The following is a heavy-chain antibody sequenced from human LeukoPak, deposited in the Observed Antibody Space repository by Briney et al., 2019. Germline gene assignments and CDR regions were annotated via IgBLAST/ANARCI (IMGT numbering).Heavy chain of an antibody. J-gene: IGHJ2*01. CDR3: ARASEDDSSGYAVWYFDL. V-gene: IGHV1-18*01. CDR2: ISAYNGNT. Sequence: GASVKVSCKASGGTFSSYAISWVRQAPGQGLEWMGWISAYNGNTNYAQKLQGRVTMTTDTSTSTAYMELRSLRSDDTAVYYCARASEDDSSGYAVWYFDLWGRGTLVTVSS. D-gene: IGHD3-22*01. CDR1: GGTFSSYA.